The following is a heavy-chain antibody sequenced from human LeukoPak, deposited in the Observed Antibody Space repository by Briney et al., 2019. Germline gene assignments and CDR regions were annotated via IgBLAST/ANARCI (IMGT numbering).Heavy chain of an antibody. J-gene: IGHJ4*02. V-gene: IGHV1-2*02. CDR3: ARSGPEIFGVVTLFDY. D-gene: IGHD3-3*01. CDR1: GYTFTGYY. Sequence: ASVKVSCKASGYTFTGYYMHSVRQAPGQGLEWMGWINPNSRGTNNAQKFQGRVTMTRDTSISTAYMELSRLRSDDTAVYYFARSGPEIFGVVTLFDYWGQGALVTVSS. CDR2: INPNSRGT.